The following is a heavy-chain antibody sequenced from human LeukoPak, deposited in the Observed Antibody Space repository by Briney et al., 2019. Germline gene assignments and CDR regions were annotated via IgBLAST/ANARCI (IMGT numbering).Heavy chain of an antibody. D-gene: IGHD2-15*01. V-gene: IGHV3-23*01. J-gene: IGHJ4*02. CDR1: GFTFSSYA. CDR3: AKVRRNCSGGSCPFDY. Sequence: GGSLRLSCAASGFTFSSYAMSWVRQAPGKGLEWVSAISGSGGSTYYADSVKGRFTISRDNSKNTLSLQMNSLRAEDTAVYYCAKVRRNCSGGSCPFDYWGQGTLVTVSS. CDR2: ISGSGGST.